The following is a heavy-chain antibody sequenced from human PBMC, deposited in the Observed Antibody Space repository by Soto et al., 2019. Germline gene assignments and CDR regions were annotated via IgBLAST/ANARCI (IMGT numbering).Heavy chain of an antibody. Sequence: SETLSLTCAVYGGSFSGYYWSWIRQPPGKGLEWIGEINHSGSTNYNPSLKSRVTISVDTSKNQFSLKLSSVTAADTAVYYCARDKGITIFGVVRNWFDPWGPGTLVTVSS. CDR3: ARDKGITIFGVVRNWFDP. V-gene: IGHV4-34*01. CDR1: GGSFSGYY. CDR2: INHSGST. D-gene: IGHD3-3*01. J-gene: IGHJ5*02.